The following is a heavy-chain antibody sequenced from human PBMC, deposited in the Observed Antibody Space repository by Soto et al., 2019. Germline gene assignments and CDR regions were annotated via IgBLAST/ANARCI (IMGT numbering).Heavy chain of an antibody. CDR2: IYYSGST. J-gene: IGHJ5*02. CDR3: ARYLYSGSSTNWFDP. Sequence: SETLSLTCTVSGGSISSYYWSWIRQPPGKGLEYIGYIYYSGSTNYNPSLKSRVTISVDTSKKQFSLKLSSGTAADTGVYYRARYLYSGSSTNWFDPWGEGTLVTVS. D-gene: IGHD1-26*01. CDR1: GGSISSYY. V-gene: IGHV4-59*12.